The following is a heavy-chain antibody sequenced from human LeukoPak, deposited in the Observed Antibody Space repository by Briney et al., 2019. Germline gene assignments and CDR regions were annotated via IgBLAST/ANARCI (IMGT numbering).Heavy chain of an antibody. CDR2: VNSGSTYI. D-gene: IGHD3-22*01. V-gene: IGHV3-21*06. CDR1: GLTFSTYV. Sequence: GGSLRLSCAASGLTFSTYVMNWVRQAPGKGLEYVSSVNSGSTYIYYADSVQGRFTISRDNSENSLYLQMNSLRVEDTAVYYCAGSSTAVWWLLGYFDLWGRGTVVTVSS. J-gene: IGHJ2*01. CDR3: AGSSTAVWWLLGYFDL.